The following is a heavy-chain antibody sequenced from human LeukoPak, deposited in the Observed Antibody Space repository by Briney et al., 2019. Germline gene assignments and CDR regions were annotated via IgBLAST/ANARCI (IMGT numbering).Heavy chain of an antibody. CDR3: AKNSGYDIFDY. CDR1: GFTFSSSA. CDR2: ISWNSGSI. J-gene: IGHJ4*02. V-gene: IGHV3-9*01. D-gene: IGHD5-12*01. Sequence: AGGSLRLSCAASGFTFSSSAMHWVRQAPGKGLEWVSGISWNSGSIGYADSVKGRFTISRDNAKNSLYLQMNSLRAEDTALYYCAKNSGYDIFDYWGQGTLVTVSS.